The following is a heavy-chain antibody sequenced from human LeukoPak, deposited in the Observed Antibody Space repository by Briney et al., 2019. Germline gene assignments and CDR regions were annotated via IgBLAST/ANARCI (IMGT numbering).Heavy chain of an antibody. D-gene: IGHD6-13*01. J-gene: IGHJ4*02. CDR1: GFTFDDYA. CDR3: AKVQGAAAGSTGFDY. CDR2: ISWNSGSI. V-gene: IGHV3-9*01. Sequence: GGSLRLSCAASGFTFDDYAMHWVRQAPGKGLEWVSGISWNSGSIGYADSVKGRFTTSRDNAKNSLYLQMNSLRAEDTALYYCAKVQGAAAGSTGFDYWGQGTLVTVSS.